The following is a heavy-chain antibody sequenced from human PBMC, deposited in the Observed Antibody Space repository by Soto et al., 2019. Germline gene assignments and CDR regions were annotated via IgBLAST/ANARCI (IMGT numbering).Heavy chain of an antibody. CDR3: ARVSITMVRGVITPHYYYYMDV. J-gene: IGHJ6*03. D-gene: IGHD3-10*01. CDR1: GGSISSYY. V-gene: IGHV4-59*01. Sequence: SETLSLTCTVSGGSISSYYWSWIRQPPGKGLEWIGYIYYSGSTNYNPSLKSRVTISVDTSKNQFSLKLSSVTAADTAVYYCARVSITMVRGVITPHYYYYMDVWGKGTTVTVSS. CDR2: IYYSGST.